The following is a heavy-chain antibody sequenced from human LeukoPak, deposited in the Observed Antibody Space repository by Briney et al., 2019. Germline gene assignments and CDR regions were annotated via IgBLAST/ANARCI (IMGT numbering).Heavy chain of an antibody. CDR2: IFYSGST. D-gene: IGHD3-10*01. CDR1: GGSISSYY. Sequence: SETLSLTCTVSGGSISSYYWSWIRQSPGKGLEWIGYIFYSGSTNYNPSLKSRVTMSVDTSKNQFSLKLSSVTAADTAVYYCARDRYGSGSYNYFDYWGQGTLVTVSS. V-gene: IGHV4-59*12. CDR3: ARDRYGSGSYNYFDY. J-gene: IGHJ4*02.